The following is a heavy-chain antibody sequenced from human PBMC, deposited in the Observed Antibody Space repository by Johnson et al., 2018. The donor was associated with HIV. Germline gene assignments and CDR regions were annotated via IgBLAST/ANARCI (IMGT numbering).Heavy chain of an antibody. CDR3: ARGGYCRGGSCYPYDALDI. CDR2: IWYDGSNK. CDR1: GLTFSSYG. J-gene: IGHJ3*02. D-gene: IGHD2-15*01. Sequence: QVQLVESGGGVVQPGRSLRLSCAASGLTFSSYGMHWVRQAPGKGLEWVAVIWYDGSNKDYADSVKGRFTISRDNSKNTLYLQMNSLRAEDTAVYYCARGGYCRGGSCYPYDALDIWGQGTMVNVSS. V-gene: IGHV3-33*01.